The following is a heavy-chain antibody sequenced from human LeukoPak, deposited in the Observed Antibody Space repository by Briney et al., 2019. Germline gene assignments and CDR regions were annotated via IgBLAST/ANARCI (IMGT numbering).Heavy chain of an antibody. Sequence: ASVKVSCKVSGYTLTKLSMHWVRQAPGKGLEWMGGFDPEDGETIYAQKFQGRVTMTEDTSTDTAYMELSSLRSEDTAVYYCATHLGYGSEPVRYWGQGTLVTVSS. CDR1: GYTLTKLS. J-gene: IGHJ4*02. V-gene: IGHV1-24*01. CDR3: ATHLGYGSEPVRY. D-gene: IGHD3-10*01. CDR2: FDPEDGET.